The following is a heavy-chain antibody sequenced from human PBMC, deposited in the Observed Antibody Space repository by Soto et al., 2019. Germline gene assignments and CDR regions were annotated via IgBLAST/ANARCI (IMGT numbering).Heavy chain of an antibody. D-gene: IGHD7-27*01. CDR2: INHSGST. CDR3: ARGATGDAAFDI. J-gene: IGHJ3*02. CDR1: GGSFSGYY. V-gene: IGHV4-34*01. Sequence: SQTLSLTCAVYGGSFSGYYWSWIRQPPGKGLEWIGEINHSGSTNYNPSHKSRVTISVDTSKNQFSLKLSSVTAADTGVYYCARGATGDAAFDIWGQGTMVTVSS.